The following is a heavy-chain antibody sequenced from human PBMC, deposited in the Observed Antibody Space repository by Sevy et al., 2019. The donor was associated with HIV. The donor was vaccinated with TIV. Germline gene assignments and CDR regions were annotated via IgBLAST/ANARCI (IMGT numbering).Heavy chain of an antibody. CDR3: ARYPERQAFDI. J-gene: IGHJ3*02. V-gene: IGHV3-7*01. CDR1: GFTFSSYW. D-gene: IGHD1-1*01. CDR2: IKQDGSEK. Sequence: GESLKISCAASGFTFSSYWMSWVRQAPGKGLKWVANIKQDGSEKYYVDSVKGRFTISRDNAKNSLYLQMNSLRAEDTAVYYCARYPERQAFDIWGQGTMVTVSS.